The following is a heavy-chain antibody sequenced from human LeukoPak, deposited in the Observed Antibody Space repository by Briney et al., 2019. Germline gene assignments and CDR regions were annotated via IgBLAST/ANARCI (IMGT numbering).Heavy chain of an antibody. V-gene: IGHV3-23*01. D-gene: IGHD6-19*01. CDR1: GFTFSSYT. J-gene: IGHJ4*02. CDR3: AKGPRAVASEAY. CDR2: ISDGGGST. Sequence: GGSLRLSCAASGFTFSSYTMSWVRQAPGKGLEWVSAISDGGGSTYYADSVKGRFTISRDNSKNTLYLQMNSLRAEDTAVYYCAKGPRAVASEAYWGQGTLVTVSS.